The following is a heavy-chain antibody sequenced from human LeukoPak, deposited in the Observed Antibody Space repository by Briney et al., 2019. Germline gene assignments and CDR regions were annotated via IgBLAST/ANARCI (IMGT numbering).Heavy chain of an antibody. Sequence: GGSLRLSCAASGFIFSSYGMHWVRQAPGKGLEWVAFIRYDGSNKYYADSVKGRFTISRDNSKNTLYLQMNSLRAEDTAVYYCAKEGVAARPIDDYWGQGPLVTVSS. CDR3: AKEGVAARPIDDY. CDR1: GFIFSSYG. D-gene: IGHD6-6*01. CDR2: IRYDGSNK. J-gene: IGHJ4*02. V-gene: IGHV3-30*02.